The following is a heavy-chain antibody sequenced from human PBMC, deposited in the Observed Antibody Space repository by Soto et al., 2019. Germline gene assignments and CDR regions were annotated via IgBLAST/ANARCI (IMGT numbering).Heavy chain of an antibody. Sequence: ECRKISCKTSGYIFRNYWIGWVRQMPAKGLEYMGIIYGGDSDTKYSRSFQGQVAMPADPSINTAYLQWSSLKDSDTAMYFCARGSLKGGTPSAEFDPWGQGTQVTVSS. CDR2: IYGGDSDT. CDR3: ARGSLKGGTPSAEFDP. D-gene: IGHD2-2*01. V-gene: IGHV5-51*01. CDR1: GYIFRNYW. J-gene: IGHJ5*02.